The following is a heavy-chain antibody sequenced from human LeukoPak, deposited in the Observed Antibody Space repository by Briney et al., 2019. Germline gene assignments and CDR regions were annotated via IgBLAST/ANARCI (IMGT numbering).Heavy chain of an antibody. CDR1: GGSISSGGYY. Sequence: PSETLSLTRTVSGGSISSGGYYWSWIRQHPGKGLEWIGYIYYSGSTYYNPSLKSRVTISVDTSKNQFSLKLSSVTAADTAVYYCARYYYDSSGYYQGFDYFDYWGQGTLVTVSS. D-gene: IGHD3-22*01. CDR3: ARYYYDSSGYYQGFDYFDY. CDR2: IYYSGST. V-gene: IGHV4-31*03. J-gene: IGHJ4*02.